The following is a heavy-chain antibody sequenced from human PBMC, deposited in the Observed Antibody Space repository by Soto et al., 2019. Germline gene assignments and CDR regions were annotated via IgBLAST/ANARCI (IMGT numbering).Heavy chain of an antibody. J-gene: IGHJ6*02. Sequence: GASVKVSCKESGGTLDSCAMSWVRQAKKQGLEWMGGIIPIFGTANYAQKFQGRVTITADESTSTAYMELSSLRSEDTAVYYCARTRIVATIYPYYYYGMDVWGQGTTVTVSS. CDR3: ARTRIVATIYPYYYYGMDV. V-gene: IGHV1-69*13. CDR2: IIPIFGTA. CDR1: GGTLDSCA. D-gene: IGHD5-12*01.